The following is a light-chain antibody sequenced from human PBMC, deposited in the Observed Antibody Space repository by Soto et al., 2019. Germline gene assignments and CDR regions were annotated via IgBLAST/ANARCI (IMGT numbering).Light chain of an antibody. V-gene: IGKV1-5*03. CDR3: QQYDSYLFT. CDR2: KAS. J-gene: IGKJ3*01. CDR1: QSINNW. Sequence: DIQMTQSPSTLSASVGDRVTITCRASQSINNWLAWYQEKPGKAPNLLIYKASSLESEVPSRFSGSGSGTEFTLTISSLQPDDFATYYCQQYDSYLFTCGPGTKVDIK.